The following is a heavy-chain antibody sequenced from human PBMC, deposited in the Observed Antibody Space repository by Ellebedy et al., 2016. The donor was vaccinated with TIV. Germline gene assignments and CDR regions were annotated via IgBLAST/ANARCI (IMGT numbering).Heavy chain of an antibody. D-gene: IGHD3-10*01. CDR1: GYTLTELS. V-gene: IGHV1-24*01. J-gene: IGHJ4*02. CDR3: ATHFWFGKLSSPFDY. Sequence: AASVKVSCKVSGYTLTELSMHWVRQAPGKGLEWMGGFDPEDGETVYAQKFQGRVTLPEDTSTDTAYMEVSSLRSEDTAVYYCATHFWFGKLSSPFDYWGQGTLVTVSS. CDR2: FDPEDGET.